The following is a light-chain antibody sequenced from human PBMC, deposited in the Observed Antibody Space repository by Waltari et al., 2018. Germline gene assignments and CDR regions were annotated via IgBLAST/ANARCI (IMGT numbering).Light chain of an antibody. CDR3: SSYTSSSTLV. J-gene: IGLJ2*01. CDR2: DVS. CDR1: SSDVGGYNY. V-gene: IGLV2-14*01. Sequence: QSVLTQPASVSGSPGQSITISCTGTSSDVGGYNYVSWYQQHPAKAPKLMIYDVSSRPSGVSNRFSGSKSGNTASLTISGLQAVDEADYYCSSYTSSSTLVFGGGTKLTVL.